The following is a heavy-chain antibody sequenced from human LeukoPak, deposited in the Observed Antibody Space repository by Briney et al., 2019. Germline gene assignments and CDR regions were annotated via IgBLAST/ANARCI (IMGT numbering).Heavy chain of an antibody. CDR1: GFTFSGST. CDR3: TRHGPLQMATITAAVEGDE. D-gene: IGHD5-24*01. CDR2: IRSKPNNYAT. V-gene: IGHV3-73*01. J-gene: IGHJ4*02. Sequence: GGSLKLSCAASGFTFSGSTIHWVRQASGKGLEWVGRIRSKPNNYATEYAAPVKGRFTISRDDSKNTAYLQMNSLKTEDTAVYYCTRHGPLQMATITAAVEGDEWGQGTLVTVSS.